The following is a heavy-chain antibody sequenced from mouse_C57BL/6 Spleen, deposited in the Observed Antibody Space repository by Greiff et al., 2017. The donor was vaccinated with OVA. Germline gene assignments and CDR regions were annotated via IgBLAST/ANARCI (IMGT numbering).Heavy chain of an antibody. CDR2: ISDGGSYT. Sequence: EVKLMESGGGLVKPGGSLKLSCAASGFTFSSYAMSWVRQTPEKRLEWVATISDGGSYTYYPDNVKGRFTISRDNAKNNLYLQMSHLKSEDTAMYYCARDQKPFAYWGQGTLVTVSA. V-gene: IGHV5-4*01. J-gene: IGHJ3*01. CDR1: GFTFSSYA. CDR3: ARDQKPFAY.